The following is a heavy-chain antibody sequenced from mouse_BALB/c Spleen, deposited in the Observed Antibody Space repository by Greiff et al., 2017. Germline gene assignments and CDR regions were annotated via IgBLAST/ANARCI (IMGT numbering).Heavy chain of an antibody. CDR1: GYSITSDYA. Sequence: QSGPGLVKPSQSLSLTCTVTGYSITSDYAWNWIRQFPGNKLEWMGYISYSGSTSYNPSLKSRISITRDTSKNQFFLQLNSVTTEDTATYYCAKGGNWYFDVWGAGTTVTVSS. J-gene: IGHJ1*01. V-gene: IGHV3-2*02. CDR3: AKGGNWYFDV. CDR2: ISYSGST.